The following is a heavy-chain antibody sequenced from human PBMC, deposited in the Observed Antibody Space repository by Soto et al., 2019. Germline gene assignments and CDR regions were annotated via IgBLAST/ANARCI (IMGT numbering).Heavy chain of an antibody. CDR3: ARESDFWSGIWATYYYYYMDV. D-gene: IGHD3-3*01. CDR1: GGTFSSYT. CDR2: IIPILGIA. V-gene: IGHV1-69*04. Sequence: GASVKVSCKASGGTFSSYTISWVRQAPGQGLEWMGRIIPILGIANYAQKFQGRVTITADKSTSTAYMELSSLRSEDTAVYYCARESDFWSGIWATYYYYYMDVWGKGTTVTVSS. J-gene: IGHJ6*03.